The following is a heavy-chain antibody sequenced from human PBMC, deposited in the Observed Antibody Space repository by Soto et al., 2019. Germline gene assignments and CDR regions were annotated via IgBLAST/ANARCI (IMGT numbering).Heavy chain of an antibody. Sequence: KPSETLSLTCTVSGGSISSCGYYWSWIRQHPGKGLEWIGYIYYSGSTYYNPSLKSRVTISVDTSKNQFSLKLSSVTAADTAVYYCARFNFGRTYYYYGMDVWGQGTTVTVSS. CDR3: ARFNFGRTYYYYGMDV. J-gene: IGHJ6*02. CDR2: IYYSGST. CDR1: GGSISSCGYY. V-gene: IGHV4-31*03. D-gene: IGHD3-3*01.